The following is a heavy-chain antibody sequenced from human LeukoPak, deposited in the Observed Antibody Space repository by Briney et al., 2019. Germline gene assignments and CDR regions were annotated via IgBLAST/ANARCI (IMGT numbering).Heavy chain of an antibody. D-gene: IGHD1-26*01. V-gene: IGHV3-21*01. CDR3: ARDVEPRGSFPTYYYYYGMDV. CDR1: GFTFSSYS. J-gene: IGHJ6*02. Sequence: PGGSLRLSCAAPGFTFSSYSINWVRQAPGKGLEWVSSISSSSSYIYYADSVKGRFTISRDNAKNSLYLQMNSLRAEDTAVYYCARDVEPRGSFPTYYYYYGMDVWGQGTTVTVSS. CDR2: ISSSSSYI.